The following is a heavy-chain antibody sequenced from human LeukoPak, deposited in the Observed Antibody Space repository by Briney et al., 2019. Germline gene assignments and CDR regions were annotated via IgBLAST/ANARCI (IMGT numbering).Heavy chain of an antibody. CDR1: GFTFSSSW. CDR2: LNQDGGEI. J-gene: IGHJ5*02. V-gene: IGHV3-7*04. Sequence: GALRLSCAASGFTFSSSWMTWVRQAPGKGLEWVASLNQDGGEIHYVDSVKGRFTISRDNAKNSLYLQMNSLTAEDTAVHYCVRAHHPGGWFDPWGQGTLVTVSS. D-gene: IGHD3-10*01. CDR3: VRAHHPGGWFDP.